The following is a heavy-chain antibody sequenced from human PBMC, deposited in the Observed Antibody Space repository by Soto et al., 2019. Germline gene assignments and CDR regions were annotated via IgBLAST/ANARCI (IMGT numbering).Heavy chain of an antibody. CDR2: IIPILGIA. J-gene: IGHJ4*02. V-gene: IGHV1-69*02. Sequence: QVQLVQSGAEVKKPGSSVKVSCKASGGTFSSYTISWVRQAPGQGLEWMGRIIPILGIANYAQKFQGRVTITADKTTSTAYMELSSLRSEDTAVYYCARIQPYDYGDSWGQGTLVTVSS. CDR1: GGTFSSYT. D-gene: IGHD3-16*01. CDR3: ARIQPYDYGDS.